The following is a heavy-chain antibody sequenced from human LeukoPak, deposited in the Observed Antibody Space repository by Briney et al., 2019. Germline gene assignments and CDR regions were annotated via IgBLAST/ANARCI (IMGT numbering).Heavy chain of an antibody. V-gene: IGHV1-18*01. Sequence: ASVKVSCKASGYTSTSYGISWVRQAPGQGLEWMGWISAYNGNTNYAQKLQGRVTMTTDTSTSTAYMELRSLRADDTAVYYCARRECATYYYDSSGYCWFDPWGQGTLVTVSS. CDR3: ARRECATYYYDSSGYCWFDP. J-gene: IGHJ5*02. CDR2: ISAYNGNT. CDR1: GYTSTSYG. D-gene: IGHD3-22*01.